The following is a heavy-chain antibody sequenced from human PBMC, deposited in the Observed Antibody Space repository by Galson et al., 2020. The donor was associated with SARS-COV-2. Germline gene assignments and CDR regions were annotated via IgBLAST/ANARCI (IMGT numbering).Heavy chain of an antibody. V-gene: IGHV3-7*01. CDR3: ARGSIYYDFWSGRAEYFQH. Sequence: GGSLRPSWRGSGFSFSNYWMNWVRQAPGKGMEWVANIKQDGSEKFYVESVKGRCTVPRDNTQNSLYLQMNNLRVEDTAVYFCARGSIYYDFWSGRAEYFQHWGQGTLVTLYS. D-gene: IGHD3-3*01. CDR2: IKQDGSEK. J-gene: IGHJ1*01. CDR1: GFSFSNYW.